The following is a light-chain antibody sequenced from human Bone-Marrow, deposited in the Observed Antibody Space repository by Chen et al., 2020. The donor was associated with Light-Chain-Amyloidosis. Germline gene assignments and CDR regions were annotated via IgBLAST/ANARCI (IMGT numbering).Light chain of an antibody. CDR1: QSVSSN. V-gene: IGKV3-15*01. J-gene: IGKJ1*01. CDR2: GAS. Sequence: EIVMTQSPAPLSVSPGERATLSCRASQSVSSNLAWYQQEPGQAPRLIIYGASTRATGIPARFSGSGSGTECTLTISSLQSEDFAVYYCQQYNDWPSWTFGQGTKVEIK. CDR3: QQYNDWPSWT.